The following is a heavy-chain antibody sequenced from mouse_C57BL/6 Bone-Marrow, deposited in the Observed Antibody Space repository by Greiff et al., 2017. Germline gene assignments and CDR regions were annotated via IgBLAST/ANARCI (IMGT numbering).Heavy chain of an antibody. CDR1: GYAFSSSW. CDR3: ERHYGSIAKWRFDV. J-gene: IGHJ1*03. Sequence: QVQLKQSGPELVKPGASVKISCKASGYAFSSSWMNWVKQRPGKGLEWIGRIYPGDGDTNYNGKFKGQATLTADKSSSTAYMQLSSLTSEDSAVYVCERHYGSIAKWRFDVWGTGTTVTVSS. CDR2: IYPGDGDT. D-gene: IGHD1-1*01. V-gene: IGHV1-82*01.